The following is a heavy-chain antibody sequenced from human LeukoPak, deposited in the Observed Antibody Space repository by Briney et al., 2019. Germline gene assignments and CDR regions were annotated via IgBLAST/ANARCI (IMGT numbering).Heavy chain of an antibody. Sequence: GGSLRLSCAASGFTFSSYWMSWVRQAPGKGLEWVANIKQDGSEKYYADSVKGRFTISRDNSKNTLYLQMNSLRAEDTAVYYCARGGSGIPFDYWGQGTLVTVSS. CDR3: ARGGSGIPFDY. CDR2: IKQDGSEK. V-gene: IGHV3-7*01. J-gene: IGHJ4*02. CDR1: GFTFSSYW. D-gene: IGHD1-14*01.